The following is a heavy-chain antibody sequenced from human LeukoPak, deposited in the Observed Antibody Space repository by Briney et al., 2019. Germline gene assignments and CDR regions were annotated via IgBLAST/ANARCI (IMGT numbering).Heavy chain of an antibody. D-gene: IGHD4-11*01. Sequence: SETLSLTCTVSGDSISSYYWSWIRQPPGKGLEWIGYIYYSGSTNYNPSLKSRVTISVDTSKNQFSLKLSSVTAADTAVYYCARGTVDSNYYYYYMDVWGKGTTVTVSS. CDR1: GDSISSYY. CDR3: ARGTVDSNYYYYYMDV. J-gene: IGHJ6*03. CDR2: IYYSGST. V-gene: IGHV4-59*01.